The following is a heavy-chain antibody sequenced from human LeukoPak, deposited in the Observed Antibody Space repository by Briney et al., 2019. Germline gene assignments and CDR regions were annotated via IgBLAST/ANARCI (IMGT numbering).Heavy chain of an antibody. D-gene: IGHD3-10*01. CDR3: ARSEPYKSGSGTYAFNI. CDR1: GDSISSSSFY. J-gene: IGHJ3*02. CDR2: IHYSGGP. Sequence: PSETLSLTCIVSGDSISSSSFYWGWIRQPPGKALEWIGSIHYSGGPYYNASLKSRVAISVDTSKNQLSLRLNSVTAADTAVYYCARSEPYKSGSGTYAFNIWGQGTMVTVSS. V-gene: IGHV4-39*07.